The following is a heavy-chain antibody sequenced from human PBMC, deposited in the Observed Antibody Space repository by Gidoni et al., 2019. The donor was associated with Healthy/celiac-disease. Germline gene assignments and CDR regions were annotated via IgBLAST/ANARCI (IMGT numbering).Heavy chain of an antibody. CDR3: ARVRPAASHNWFDP. Sequence: QVQLQESGPGLVKPSQTLSLTCTLSGGSISSGDYYWSWIRQPPGKGLEWIGYIYSSGSTYYNPSLKSRVTISVDTSKNQFSLKPSSVTAADTAVYYCARVRPAASHNWFDPWGQGTLVIVSS. D-gene: IGHD2-15*01. J-gene: IGHJ5*02. CDR1: GGSISSGDYY. V-gene: IGHV4-30-4*01. CDR2: IYSSGST.